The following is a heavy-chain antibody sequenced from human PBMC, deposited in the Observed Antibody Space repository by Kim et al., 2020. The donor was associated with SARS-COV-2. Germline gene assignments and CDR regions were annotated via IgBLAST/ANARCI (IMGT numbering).Heavy chain of an antibody. CDR2: ISSSSSYI. CDR3: ARDDPYYDSSGYPAQLDY. D-gene: IGHD3-22*01. Sequence: GGSLRLSCAASGFTFSSYSMNWVRQAPGKGLEWVSSISSSSSYIYYADSVKGRFTISRDNAKNSLYLQMNSLRAEDTAVYYCARDDPYYDSSGYPAQLDYWGQGTLVTVSS. V-gene: IGHV3-21*01. CDR1: GFTFSSYS. J-gene: IGHJ4*02.